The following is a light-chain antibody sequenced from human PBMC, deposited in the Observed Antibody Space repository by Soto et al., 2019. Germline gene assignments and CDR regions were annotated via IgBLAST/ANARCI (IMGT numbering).Light chain of an antibody. V-gene: IGKV3D-15*01. CDR2: GAS. Sequence: EVVMTQSPATLSVSPGERATLSCRASQSVSSGLAWYQQKPGQAPRLRIYGASIRTTGIPARFSGGGSGTEFTLTISSLQSEDFAVYYCQQYNNWPRNTFGRGTKLEIK. CDR1: QSVSSG. CDR3: QQYNNWPRNT. J-gene: IGKJ2*01.